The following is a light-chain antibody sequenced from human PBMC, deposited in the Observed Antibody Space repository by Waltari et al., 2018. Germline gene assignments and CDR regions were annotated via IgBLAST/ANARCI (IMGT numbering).Light chain of an antibody. V-gene: IGKV1-39*01. CDR3: QHSYNTPRT. CDR1: QCISSY. CDR2: GAS. Sequence: DIQMTQSPSSLSASVGDRVTIPCRASQCISSYLNWYQHKPGKAPELLIYGASSLQSGVPSRFSGSGSGTDCTLTISSLQPEDFATYYCQHSYNTPRTFGQGTRLESK. J-gene: IGKJ5*01.